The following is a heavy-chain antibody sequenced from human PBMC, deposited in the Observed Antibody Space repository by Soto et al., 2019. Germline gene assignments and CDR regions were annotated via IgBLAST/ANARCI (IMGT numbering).Heavy chain of an antibody. D-gene: IGHD3-3*01. CDR3: ARRNSYYDFWSGSYYFDY. Sequence: QVQLVQSGAEVKKPGSSVKVSCKASGGTFSSYAISWVRQAPGQGLEWMGGIIPIFGTANYAQKFQGRVTITEDKSTSKAYMELSSLRSEDTAVYYCARRNSYYDFWSGSYYFDYWGQGTLVTVSS. J-gene: IGHJ4*02. CDR2: IIPIFGTA. CDR1: GGTFSSYA. V-gene: IGHV1-69*06.